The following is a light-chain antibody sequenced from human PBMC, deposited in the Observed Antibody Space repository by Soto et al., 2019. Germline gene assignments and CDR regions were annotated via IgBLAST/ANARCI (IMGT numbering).Light chain of an antibody. CDR2: LAS. CDR3: MQALQSRT. Sequence: IVMTQFPLSLAVTPGEPASISCRSNRSLLFSNGYNYLEWYVQKPGQSPQLLIYLASNRASGVPDRFSGSGSGTDFTLKISRVEAEDVRVYYCMQALQSRTFGQGTKVDIK. V-gene: IGKV2-28*01. CDR1: RSLLFSNGYNY. J-gene: IGKJ1*01.